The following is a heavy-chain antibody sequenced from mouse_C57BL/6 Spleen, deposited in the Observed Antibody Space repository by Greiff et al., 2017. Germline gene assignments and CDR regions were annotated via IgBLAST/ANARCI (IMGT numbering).Heavy chain of an antibody. D-gene: IGHD2-3*01. Sequence: QVQLQQPGAELVRPGSSVKLSCKASGYIFTSYWMDWVKQRPGQGLEWIGNIYPSDSETHYNQKFKEQETLTVDKSSSTAYMQLSSLTSEDSAVYYCARRSDGYYLAYWVQGTLVTVSA. CDR1: GYIFTSYW. CDR3: ARRSDGYYLAY. CDR2: IYPSDSET. J-gene: IGHJ3*01. V-gene: IGHV1-61*01.